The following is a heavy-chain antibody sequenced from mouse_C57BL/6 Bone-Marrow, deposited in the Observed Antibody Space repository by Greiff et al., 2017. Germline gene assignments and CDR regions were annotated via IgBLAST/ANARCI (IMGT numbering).Heavy chain of an antibody. D-gene: IGHD2-2*01. J-gene: IGHJ4*01. Sequence: EVQLQQSGPELVKPGASVKMSCKASGYTFTDYNMHWVKQSHGKSLEWIGYINPNNGGTSYNQKFKGKGTVTVNKSSSTAYMELRSLTSEDSAVYYCANDLLWLRRYYYAMDYWGQGTSVTVSS. V-gene: IGHV1-22*01. CDR2: INPNNGGT. CDR3: ANDLLWLRRYYYAMDY. CDR1: GYTFTDYN.